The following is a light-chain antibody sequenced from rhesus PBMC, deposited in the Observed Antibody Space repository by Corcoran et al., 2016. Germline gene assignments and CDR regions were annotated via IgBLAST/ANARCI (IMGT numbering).Light chain of an antibody. CDR1: QSLLDSEDGNTY. J-gene: IGKJ1*01. CDR3: MQGIEFPWT. Sequence: DIVMTQTPLSLPVTPGEPASISCRSSQSLLDSEDGNTYLDWYLQKPGQSPQLLIYEVTNRASGVPDRFSGSGSDTDFTLKISRVEAEDVGVYYCMQGIEFPWTFGQGTKV. CDR2: EVT. V-gene: IGKV2-104*02.